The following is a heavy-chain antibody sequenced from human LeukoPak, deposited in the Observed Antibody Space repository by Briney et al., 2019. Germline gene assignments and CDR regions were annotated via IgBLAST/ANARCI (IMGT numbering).Heavy chain of an antibody. V-gene: IGHV3-23*01. Sequence: GSLRLSCAASGFTFSSYAMSWVRQAPGKGLEWVSGISGSGGSTYYADSVKGRLTISRDNSKNTLYLQMNSLRAEDTAVYYCAKSRGSGLFDYWGQGTLVTVAS. CDR2: ISGSGGST. CDR3: AKSRGSGLFDY. J-gene: IGHJ4*02. D-gene: IGHD3/OR15-3a*01. CDR1: GFTFSSYA.